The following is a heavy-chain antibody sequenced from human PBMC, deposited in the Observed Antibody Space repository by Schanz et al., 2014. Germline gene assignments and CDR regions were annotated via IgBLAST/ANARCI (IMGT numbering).Heavy chain of an antibody. V-gene: IGHV3-30*19. CDR2: TSYDGGTK. D-gene: IGHD1-26*01. CDR3: ARGGRLRFHWFFDL. Sequence: QVQLVESGGGVVQPGRSLRLSCAASGFTFSAYGMHWVRQAPGKGLEWVAVTSYDGGTKSYADSVKGRFTISRDNSKNTLYLQMNSLRSEDTAVYYCARGGRLRFHWFFDLWGRGTLVTVSS. J-gene: IGHJ2*01. CDR1: GFTFSAYG.